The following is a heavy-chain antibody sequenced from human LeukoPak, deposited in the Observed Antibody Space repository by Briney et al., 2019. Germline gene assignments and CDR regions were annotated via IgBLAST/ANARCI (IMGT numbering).Heavy chain of an antibody. D-gene: IGHD6-13*01. V-gene: IGHV3-21*04. J-gene: IGHJ4*02. Sequence: PGGSLRLSCAASGFTFSSYSMNWVRQAPGKGLEWVSSISSSSSYIYYADSVKGRFTISRDNSKNTLYLQMNSLRAEDTAVYYCARVFGSSWSKIDYWGQGTLVTVSS. CDR2: ISSSSSYI. CDR1: GFTFSSYS. CDR3: ARVFGSSWSKIDY.